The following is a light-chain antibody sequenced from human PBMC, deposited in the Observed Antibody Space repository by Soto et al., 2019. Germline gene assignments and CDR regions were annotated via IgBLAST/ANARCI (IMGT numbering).Light chain of an antibody. Sequence: EIVLTQSPGTLSLSPGDRATLSCRASQIVSSSYLAWYQQKPGQAPRLLMYGASNRATGIPDRFSGSGSGTDFTLTISCLEPEDFAVYYCQQYVSSPRTFGQGTKVEVK. V-gene: IGKV3-20*01. CDR1: QIVSSSY. CDR2: GAS. J-gene: IGKJ1*01. CDR3: QQYVSSPRT.